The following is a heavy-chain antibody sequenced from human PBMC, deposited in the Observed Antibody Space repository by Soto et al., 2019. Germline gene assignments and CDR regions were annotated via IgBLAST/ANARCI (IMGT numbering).Heavy chain of an antibody. CDR3: ARGGRFENWYFDL. Sequence: PSETLSLTCTASGGSISSGGYYWSWIRQHPGKGLEWIGYIYYSGSTYYNPSLKSRVTISVDTSKNQFSLKLSSVTAADTAVYYCARGGRFENWYFDLWGRGTLVTVSS. V-gene: IGHV4-31*03. CDR2: IYYSGST. CDR1: GGSISSGGYY. D-gene: IGHD1-26*01. J-gene: IGHJ2*01.